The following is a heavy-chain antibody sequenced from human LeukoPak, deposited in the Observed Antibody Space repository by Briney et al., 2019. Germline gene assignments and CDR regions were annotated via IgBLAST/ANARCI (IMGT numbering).Heavy chain of an antibody. Sequence: PSETLSLTCTVSGGSISSGGYYWSWIRQHPGKGLEWIGYIYYSGSTYYNPSLKSRVTISVDTSKNQFSLKLTSVTAADTAVYYCAREGDSSGYYFFDYWGQGTLVTVSS. D-gene: IGHD3-22*01. CDR1: GGSISSGGYY. J-gene: IGHJ4*02. CDR2: IYYSGST. CDR3: AREGDSSGYYFFDY. V-gene: IGHV4-31*03.